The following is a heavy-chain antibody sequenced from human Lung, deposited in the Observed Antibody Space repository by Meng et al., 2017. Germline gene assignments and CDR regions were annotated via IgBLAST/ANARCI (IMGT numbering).Heavy chain of an antibody. CDR1: GGSISSSTW. D-gene: IGHD2-2*01. V-gene: IGHV4-4*02. Sequence: GQPQGSGPGLGKPSGTLSRPCGVLGGSISSSTWWRWFRHPPGKGVEGMGESYHSGGTKYNTSLKSRVTISADKSKNQFSLKLSSVTAADTAVYYCARGLGEAVVPRTMFDYWGQGTLVTVSS. J-gene: IGHJ4*02. CDR3: ARGLGEAVVPRTMFDY. CDR2: SYHSGGT.